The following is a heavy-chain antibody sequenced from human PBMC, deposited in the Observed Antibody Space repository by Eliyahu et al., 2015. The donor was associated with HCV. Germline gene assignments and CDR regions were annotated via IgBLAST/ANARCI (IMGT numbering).Heavy chain of an antibody. V-gene: IGHV1-8*02. CDR3: ATGRDNFDS. Sequence: QVQMVQSGAEVKKPGASXXVSCKTSAYILXNXDMNWVRQASGQGLEWMGKINNKDDXAAYAQKFQGRVTMTRDRSIGTVYMELSSLTSDDTAVYYCATGRDNFDSWGQGTLVTVTS. J-gene: IGHJ4*02. CDR2: INNKDDXA. CDR1: AYILXNXD.